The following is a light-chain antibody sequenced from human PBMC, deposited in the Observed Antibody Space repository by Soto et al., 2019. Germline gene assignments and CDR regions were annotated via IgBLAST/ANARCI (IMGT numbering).Light chain of an antibody. CDR3: SSYAGSHTVI. CDR2: EVS. CDR1: RSDIGGYNF. J-gene: IGLJ2*01. Sequence: QSALTQPPSASGSLGQSVTISCTGTRSDIGGYNFVSWYRQSPGKAPKVVIDEVSKRPSGVPDRFSGSKSGNTASLTVSGLQADDEADYYCSSYAGSHTVIIGGGTKLTVL. V-gene: IGLV2-8*01.